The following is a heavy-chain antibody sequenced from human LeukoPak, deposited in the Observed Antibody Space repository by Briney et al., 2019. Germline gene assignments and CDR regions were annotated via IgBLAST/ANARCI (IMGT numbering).Heavy chain of an antibody. CDR2: ILPIFGTA. Sequence: ASVKVSCKASGGTFSSYAISWGRHAPGQGLEWMRRILPIFGTANYAQKFQGRVPITTDESTSTAYLELSSLRSEETAVYYCARASPGYNWNSDYFDYWGLGTLVTVSS. V-gene: IGHV1-69*05. D-gene: IGHD1-7*01. J-gene: IGHJ4*02. CDR1: GGTFSSYA. CDR3: ARASPGYNWNSDYFDY.